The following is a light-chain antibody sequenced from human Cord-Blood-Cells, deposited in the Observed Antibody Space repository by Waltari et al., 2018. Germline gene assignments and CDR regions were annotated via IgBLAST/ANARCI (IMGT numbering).Light chain of an antibody. CDR2: EDS. Sequence: SYVLTQPPSVSVAPGKTARITCGGNNIGSKSVHWYQQKLGQAPVLVVYEDSDRPSGIPERFSGSNSGNTATLTIRRVEAGDEADYYCQVWDSSSDHKVFGGGTKLTVL. V-gene: IGLV3-21*03. CDR3: QVWDSSSDHKV. J-gene: IGLJ3*02. CDR1: NIGSKS.